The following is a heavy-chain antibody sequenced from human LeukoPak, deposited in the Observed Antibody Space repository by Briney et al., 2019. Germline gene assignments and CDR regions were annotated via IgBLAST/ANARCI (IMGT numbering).Heavy chain of an antibody. Sequence: KRSETDSPTCAVSGGSISSSCYQWVWIRQPPGKGLEWIGSIYYSGSSYNSPCFNSRVTISFDTSKNQFSLKLTSVTAADAAVYYCATRDKEDFQYWGQGTLVTVSS. CDR2: IYYSGSS. CDR1: GGSISSSCYQ. V-gene: IGHV4-39*01. D-gene: IGHD5-24*01. J-gene: IGHJ4*02. CDR3: ATRDKEDFQY.